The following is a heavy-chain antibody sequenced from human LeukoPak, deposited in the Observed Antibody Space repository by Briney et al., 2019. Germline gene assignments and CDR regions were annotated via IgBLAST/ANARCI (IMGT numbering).Heavy chain of an antibody. CDR1: GGSITNY. D-gene: IGHD3-10*01. V-gene: IGHV4-59*01. CDR2: IYYSGST. Sequence: PSETLSLTCTVSGGSITNYWSWIRQPPGKGLEWIGSIYYSGSTNYNPSLKSRVTISVDTSKNQFSLKLSSVTAADTAVYYCARAGVDYYGSGSYLNWFDPWGQGTLVTVSS. CDR3: ARAGVDYYGSGSYLNWFDP. J-gene: IGHJ5*02.